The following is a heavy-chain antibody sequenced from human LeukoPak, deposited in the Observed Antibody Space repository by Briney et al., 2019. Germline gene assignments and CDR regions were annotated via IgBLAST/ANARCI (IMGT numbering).Heavy chain of an antibody. J-gene: IGHJ3*02. D-gene: IGHD3-10*01. CDR1: GGTFSSYA. CDR2: IIPIFGTA. V-gene: IGHV1-69*13. CDR3: AREEPPHSPLFASGAFDI. Sequence: SVKVSCKASGGTFSSYAISWVRQAPGQGLEWMGGIIPIFGTANYAQKFQGRVTITADESTSTAYMELSSLRSEDTAVYYCAREEPPHSPLFASGAFDIWGQGTMVTVSS.